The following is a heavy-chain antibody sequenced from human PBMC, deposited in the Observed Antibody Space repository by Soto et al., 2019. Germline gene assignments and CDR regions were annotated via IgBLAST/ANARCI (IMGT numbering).Heavy chain of an antibody. CDR3: ARGRREFYYYYGMDV. CDR1: GGSFSGYY. Sequence: SETLSLTCAVYGGSFSGYYWSWIRQPPGKGLEWIGEINHSGSTNYNPSLKSRVPISVDTSKNQFSLKLSSVTAADTAVYYCARGRREFYYYYGMDVWGQGTTVTVS. D-gene: IGHD3-10*01. V-gene: IGHV4-34*01. J-gene: IGHJ6*02. CDR2: INHSGST.